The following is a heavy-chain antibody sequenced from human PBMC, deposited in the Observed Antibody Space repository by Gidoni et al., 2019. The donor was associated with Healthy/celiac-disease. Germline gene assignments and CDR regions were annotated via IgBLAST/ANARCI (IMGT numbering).Heavy chain of an antibody. CDR3: AKDMVVGATGYYYYGMDV. Sequence: EVQLVESGGGLVQPGRSLRLSCAAAGFTFDVYAMHWVRQAPGTGLEWVSGISWNSGSIGYADSVKGRFTISRDNAKNSLYLQMNSLRAEDTALYYCAKDMVVGATGYYYYGMDVWGQGTTVTVSS. CDR1: GFTFDVYA. CDR2: ISWNSGSI. D-gene: IGHD1-26*01. J-gene: IGHJ6*02. V-gene: IGHV3-9*01.